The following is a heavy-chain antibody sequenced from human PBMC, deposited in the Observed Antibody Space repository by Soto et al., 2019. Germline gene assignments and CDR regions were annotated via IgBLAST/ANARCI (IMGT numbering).Heavy chain of an antibody. V-gene: IGHV3-23*01. Sequence: GGSLRLSCAASGFTFSSYAMSWVRQAPGKGLEWVSAISGSGGSTYYADSVKGRFTISRDNSKNTLYLQMNSLRAEDTAVYYCACTPAAAGSALFDYWGQGTLVTVSS. CDR3: ACTPAAAGSALFDY. CDR1: GFTFSSYA. J-gene: IGHJ4*02. CDR2: ISGSGGST. D-gene: IGHD6-13*01.